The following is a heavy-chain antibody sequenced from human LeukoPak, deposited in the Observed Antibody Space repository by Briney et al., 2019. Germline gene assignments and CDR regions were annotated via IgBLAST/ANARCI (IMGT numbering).Heavy chain of an antibody. CDR1: GGSISSYY. Sequence: ASETLSLTCTVSGGSISSYYWSWIRQPPGKGLEWIGYVYYSGSTNYNPSLKSRVTIPVDTSKNQFSLKLSSVTAADTAVYYCERGSRGRQWLGDYWGQGTLVTVSS. D-gene: IGHD6-19*01. CDR3: ERGSRGRQWLGDY. V-gene: IGHV4-59*01. J-gene: IGHJ4*02. CDR2: VYYSGST.